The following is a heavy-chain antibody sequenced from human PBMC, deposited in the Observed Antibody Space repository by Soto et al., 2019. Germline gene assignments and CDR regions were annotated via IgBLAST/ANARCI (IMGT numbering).Heavy chain of an antibody. Sequence: QVQLVESGGGVVQPGRSPRLSCAASGFTFSSYGMHWVRQAPGKGLEWVAVISYDGSNKYYADSVKGRFTISRDNSKNTLYLQMNSLRAEDTAVYYCAKDSNWNDVHYYGMDVWGQGTTVTVSS. CDR1: GFTFSSYG. CDR2: ISYDGSNK. V-gene: IGHV3-30*18. J-gene: IGHJ6*02. CDR3: AKDSNWNDVHYYGMDV. D-gene: IGHD1-20*01.